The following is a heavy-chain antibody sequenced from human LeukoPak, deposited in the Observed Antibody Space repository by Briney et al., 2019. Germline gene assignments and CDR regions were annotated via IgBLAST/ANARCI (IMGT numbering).Heavy chain of an antibody. J-gene: IGHJ4*02. Sequence: GGSLRLSCAASGFTFSSYWMSWVRQAPGKGLEWVGRIKNKSDGGKTDYAAPVKGRFTISRDDSKNTLYLQMNSLKTEDTAVYYCAAERYSSTWYFDYWGQGILVAVSS. CDR1: GFTFSSYW. CDR3: AAERYSSTWYFDY. V-gene: IGHV3-15*01. CDR2: IKNKSDGGKT. D-gene: IGHD6-13*01.